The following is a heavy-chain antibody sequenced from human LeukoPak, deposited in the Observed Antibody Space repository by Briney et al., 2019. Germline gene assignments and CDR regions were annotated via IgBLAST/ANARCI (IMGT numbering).Heavy chain of an antibody. D-gene: IGHD3-10*01. CDR3: AKGYYYGSGSSSFDY. V-gene: IGHV3-23*01. J-gene: IGHJ4*02. CDR2: ISGSGEST. Sequence: GGSLRLSCAASGFTFSRHQMGWARQAPGKGLEWVSTISGSGESTYYADSVKGRFTISRDSSKNTLYLQMNSLRAEDTAVYYCAKGYYYGSGSSSFDYWGQGTLVTVSS. CDR1: GFTFSRHQ.